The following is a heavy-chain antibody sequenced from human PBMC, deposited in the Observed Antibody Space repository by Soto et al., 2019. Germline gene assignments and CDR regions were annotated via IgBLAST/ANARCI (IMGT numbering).Heavy chain of an antibody. V-gene: IGHV1-69*13. CDR2: IIPIFGTA. CDR1: GGTFSSYA. Sequence: SVKVSCKASGGTFSSYAISWVLQAPVQGREWMGGIIPIFGTANYAQKFQGRVTITADESTSTAYMELSSLRSEDTAVYYCARYSGSYNDYYYYYGMDGWGQGTTVTVSS. J-gene: IGHJ6*02. D-gene: IGHD1-26*01. CDR3: ARYSGSYNDYYYYYGMDG.